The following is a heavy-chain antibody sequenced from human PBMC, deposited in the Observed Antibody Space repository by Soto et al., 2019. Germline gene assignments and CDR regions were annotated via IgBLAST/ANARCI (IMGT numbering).Heavy chain of an antibody. J-gene: IGHJ4*02. V-gene: IGHV3-48*03. CDR1: EFTFSSYE. Sequence: PGGSLRLSCVASEFTFSSYEMNWVRQAPGKGLEWVSYISSSGTTIYYTDSVKGRFTISRDNAKKSLYLQMNSLRAEDTAVYYCVRFGGAAAGPGDYWGQGTLVTVSP. D-gene: IGHD6-13*01. CDR3: VRFGGAAAGPGDY. CDR2: ISSSGTTI.